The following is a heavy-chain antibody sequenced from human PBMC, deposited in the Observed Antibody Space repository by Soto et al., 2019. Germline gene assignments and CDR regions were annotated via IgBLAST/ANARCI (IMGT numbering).Heavy chain of an antibody. CDR3: AKDPRYCSSTSWLRKGGWNYYYYYMDV. V-gene: IGHV3-30*18. D-gene: IGHD2-2*01. J-gene: IGHJ6*03. CDR1: GFTFSSYG. CDR2: ISYDGSNK. Sequence: GGSLRLSCAASGFTFSSYGMHWVRQAPGKGLEWVADISYDGSNKYYADSVKGRFTISRDNSKNTLYLQMNSLRAEDKAVYYCAKDPRYCSSTSWLRKGGWNYYYYYMDVWGKGTTVTVSS.